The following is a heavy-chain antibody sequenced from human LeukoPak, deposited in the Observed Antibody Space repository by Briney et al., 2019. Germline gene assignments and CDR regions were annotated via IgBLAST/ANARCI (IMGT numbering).Heavy chain of an antibody. J-gene: IGHJ3*02. CDR1: GFTVSNKY. Sequence: PRGSLRLSCAASGFTVSNKYMTWVRQAPGKGLEWVSLIYSDGRTYYADSVKGRCTISRDNSKNTLYLQMNSLRVEDTAVYYCARGLFLSGYLDAFDIWGQGTVVTVSS. V-gene: IGHV3-53*01. CDR2: IYSDGRT. CDR3: ARGLFLSGYLDAFDI. D-gene: IGHD3-22*01.